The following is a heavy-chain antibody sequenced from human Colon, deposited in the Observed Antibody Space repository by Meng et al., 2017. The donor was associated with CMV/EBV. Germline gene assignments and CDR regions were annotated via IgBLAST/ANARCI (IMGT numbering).Heavy chain of an antibody. CDR2: IHSGGTQPT. J-gene: IGHJ5*02. V-gene: IGHV3-66*01. D-gene: IGHD5-24*01. CDR1: GFSVSSDI. Sequence: EVQLVQSGGGLVQPGGSLRLSCAASGFSVSSDIMTWVRQTPGKGLEWVSIIHSGGTQPTFYADSVKGRFTISRDNSKESLYLQMNGLRVEDTAVYYCATRGTWGQGTMVTVSS. CDR3: ATRGT.